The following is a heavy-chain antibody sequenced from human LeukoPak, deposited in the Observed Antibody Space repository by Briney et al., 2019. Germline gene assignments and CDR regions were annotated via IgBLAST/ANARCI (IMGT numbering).Heavy chain of an antibody. CDR3: AKAGGTCPRSTSCYYDY. Sequence: GGSLRLSCAASGFTFSSFAMSWVRQAPGKGLEWVSSISGSGGSTYYADSVKGRFTISRDNSKNTLYLQMNSLRAEDTAVYYCAKAGGTCPRSTSCYYDYWGQGTLVTVSS. J-gene: IGHJ4*02. CDR1: GFTFSSFA. V-gene: IGHV3-23*01. CDR2: ISGSGGST. D-gene: IGHD2-2*01.